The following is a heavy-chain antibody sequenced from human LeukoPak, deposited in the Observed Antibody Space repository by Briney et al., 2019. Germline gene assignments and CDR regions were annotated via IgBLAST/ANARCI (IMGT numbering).Heavy chain of an antibody. CDR2: IYHSGST. CDR3: ARGRGYSGYDLPARDFDY. D-gene: IGHD5-12*01. CDR1: GGSISSGGYY. J-gene: IGHJ4*02. Sequence: PSQTLSLTCTVSGGSISSGGYYWSWIRQPPGKGLEWIGYIYHSGSTYYNPSLKSRVTISIDRSKNQFSLKLSSVTAADTAVYYCARGRGYSGYDLPARDFDYWGQGTLVTVSS. V-gene: IGHV4-30-2*01.